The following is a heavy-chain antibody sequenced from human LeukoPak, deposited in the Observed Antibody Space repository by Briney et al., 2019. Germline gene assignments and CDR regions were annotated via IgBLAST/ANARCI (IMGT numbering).Heavy chain of an antibody. CDR2: IYYSGST. Sequence: SETLPLTCTVSGGSISSGGYYWSWIRQHPGKGLEWIGYIYYSGSTYHNPSLKSRVTISVDTSKNQFSLKLSSVTAEDTAVFYCARTYCSSTSCYNVFDIWGQGTMVTVSS. CDR3: ARTYCSSTSCYNVFDI. V-gene: IGHV4-31*03. D-gene: IGHD2-2*02. CDR1: GGSISSGGYY. J-gene: IGHJ3*02.